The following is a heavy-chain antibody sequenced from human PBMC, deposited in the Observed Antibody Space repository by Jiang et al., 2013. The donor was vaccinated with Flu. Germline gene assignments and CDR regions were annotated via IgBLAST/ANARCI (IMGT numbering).Heavy chain of an antibody. J-gene: IGHJ6*02. CDR1: GFTFDDYA. D-gene: IGHD2-15*01. V-gene: IGHV3-9*01. Sequence: QLVESGGGLVQPGRSLRLSCAASGFTFDDYAMHWVRQAPGKGLEWVSGISWNSGSIGYADSVKGRFTISRDNAKNSLYLQMNSLRAEDTALYYCAKEKSLVVAASYGMDVWGQGTTVTVSS. CDR2: ISWNSGSI. CDR3: AKEKSLVVAASYGMDV.